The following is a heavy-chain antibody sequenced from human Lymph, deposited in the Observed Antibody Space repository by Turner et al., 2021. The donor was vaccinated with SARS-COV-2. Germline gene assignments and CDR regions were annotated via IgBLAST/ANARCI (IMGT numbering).Heavy chain of an antibody. J-gene: IGHJ6*02. CDR1: GFTFSTYA. D-gene: IGHD3-10*01. CDR2: ISYDGSNK. V-gene: IGHV3-30*04. Sequence: QVPLVESGGGVVQPGRYLRPSCAASGFTFSTYAIYWVRQAPGKWLEWVAVISYDGSNKYYADSVKGRFTISRDNSKNTLYLQMNSRRAEDTAVYYCARYASGGYFYYGMDVWGQGTTVTVSS. CDR3: ARYASGGYFYYGMDV.